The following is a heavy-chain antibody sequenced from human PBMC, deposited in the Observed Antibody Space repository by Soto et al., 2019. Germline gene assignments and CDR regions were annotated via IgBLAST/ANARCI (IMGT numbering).Heavy chain of an antibody. CDR2: ISGRGENT. J-gene: IGHJ3*02. D-gene: IGHD7-27*01. CDR1: GFTFSVFA. V-gene: IGHV3-23*01. CDR3: AEDRGTGDYGVTAVDI. Sequence: EVQLLESGGGLVQPGGSLRLSCGASGFTFSVFAMSWVRQAPGKGLELVSTISGRGENTYYADSVKRGLTISRDNSKNTLNRQMNSLRRECTAVYYCAEDRGTGDYGVTAVDIWGQGTMVTVAS.